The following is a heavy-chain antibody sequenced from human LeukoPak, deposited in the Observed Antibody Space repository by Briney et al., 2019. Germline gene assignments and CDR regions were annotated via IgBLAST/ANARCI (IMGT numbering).Heavy chain of an antibody. D-gene: IGHD2-2*02. J-gene: IGHJ3*02. V-gene: IGHV4-31*03. Sequence: PSETLSLTCTVSGGSISSGGYYWSWIRQHPGKGLEWIGYIYYSGSTCYNPSLKSRVTISVDTSKNQFSLKLSSVTAADTAVYYCARDGVWRDCSSTSCYTVALGIDIWGQGTMVTVSS. CDR3: ARDGVWRDCSSTSCYTVALGIDI. CDR2: IYYSGST. CDR1: GGSISSGGYY.